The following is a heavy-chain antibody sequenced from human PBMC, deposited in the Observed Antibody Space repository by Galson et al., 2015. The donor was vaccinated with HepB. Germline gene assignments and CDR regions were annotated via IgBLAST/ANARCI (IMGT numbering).Heavy chain of an antibody. Sequence: PALVKPTQTLTLTCSISGFSLATGGMCVSWIRQPPGKALEWLALIHRDDDKYYNTSLKNRLTISRDTSKNQVVLRMTNMDTADTATYYCARSYYYDSSGDYFYYYYYGLDVWGQGTTVTVSS. CDR3: ARSYYYDSSGDYFYYYYYGLDV. CDR2: IHRDDDK. V-gene: IGHV2-70*01. D-gene: IGHD3-22*01. J-gene: IGHJ6*02. CDR1: GFSLATGGMC.